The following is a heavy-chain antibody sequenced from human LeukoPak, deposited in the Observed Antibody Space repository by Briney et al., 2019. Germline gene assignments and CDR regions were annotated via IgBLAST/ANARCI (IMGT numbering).Heavy chain of an antibody. CDR1: GYTFTSYG. D-gene: IGHD2-8*01. CDR3: ARDLGYCTNGVCHTRFDY. J-gene: IGHJ4*02. CDR2: ISAYNGNT. Sequence: ASVTVSCKASGYTFTSYGISWVRQAPGQGLEWMGWISAYNGNTNYAQKLQGRVTMTTDTSTSTAYMELRSLRSDDTAVYYCARDLGYCTNGVCHTRFDYWGQGTLVAVSS. V-gene: IGHV1-18*01.